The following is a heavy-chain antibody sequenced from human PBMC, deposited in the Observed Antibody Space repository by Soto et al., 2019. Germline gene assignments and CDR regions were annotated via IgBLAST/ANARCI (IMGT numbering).Heavy chain of an antibody. V-gene: IGHV1-69*13. D-gene: IGHD6-19*01. J-gene: IGHJ5*02. CDR2: IIPIFGTA. CDR1: GGTFSSYA. Sequence: SVKVSCKASGGTFSSYAISWVRQAPGQGLEWMGGIIPIFGTANYAQKFQGRVTITADESTSTAYMELSSLRSEDTAVYYCARDQRSSGWLGWFDPWGQGTLVTVSS. CDR3: ARDQRSSGWLGWFDP.